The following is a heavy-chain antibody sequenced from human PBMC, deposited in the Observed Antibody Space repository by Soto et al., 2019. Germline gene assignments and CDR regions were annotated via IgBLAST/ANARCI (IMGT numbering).Heavy chain of an antibody. V-gene: IGHV3-30-3*01. CDR1: GFTFSSYA. D-gene: IGHD6-6*01. J-gene: IGHJ5*02. Sequence: ESGGGVVQPGRSLRLSCAASGFTFSSYAMHWVRQAPGKGLEWVAVISYDGSNKYYADSVKGRFTISRDNSKNTLYLQMNSLRAEDTAVYYCARDVLTIAARLGWFDPWGQGTLVTVSS. CDR2: ISYDGSNK. CDR3: ARDVLTIAARLGWFDP.